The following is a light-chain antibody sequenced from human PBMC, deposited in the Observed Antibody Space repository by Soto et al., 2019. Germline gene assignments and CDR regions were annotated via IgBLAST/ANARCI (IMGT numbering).Light chain of an antibody. CDR1: SSDVGSYNS. CDR3: SSFTSSSSYV. Sequence: QSALAQPASVSGSPGQSITISCTGTSSDVGSYNSVSWYQQYPGKAPTLMIHDVSNRPSGVSNRFSGSKSGNTASLTISGLQAEDEADYYCSSFTSSSSYVFGSGIKVTVL. J-gene: IGLJ1*01. V-gene: IGLV2-14*03. CDR2: DVS.